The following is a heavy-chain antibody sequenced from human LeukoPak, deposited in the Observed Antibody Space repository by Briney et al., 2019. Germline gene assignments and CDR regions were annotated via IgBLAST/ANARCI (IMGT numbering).Heavy chain of an antibody. CDR1: GYTFTGYF. J-gene: IGHJ6*02. CDR2: INPYTGDS. Sequence: AASVKVSCKASGYTFTGYFIHWVRQAPGQGLEWMGWINPYTGDSKYAQKFQGRVTLTRDTSISTAYMEVSRVKLDDTAVYYCARDVETVATITGGMDVWGQGTTVTVSS. V-gene: IGHV1-2*02. D-gene: IGHD5-12*01. CDR3: ARDVETVATITGGMDV.